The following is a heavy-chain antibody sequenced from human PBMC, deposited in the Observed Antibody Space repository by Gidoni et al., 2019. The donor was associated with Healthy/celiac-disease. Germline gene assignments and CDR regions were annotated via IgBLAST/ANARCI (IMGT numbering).Heavy chain of an antibody. CDR3: ASHSPDFWSGYYPLFLDD. V-gene: IGHV1-69*01. CDR1: GGTFSSYA. CDR2: IIPIFGTA. D-gene: IGHD3-3*01. Sequence: QVQLVQSGAAVQKPGSSVKVCCKASGGTFSSYAISWVRQAPGQGLEWMGGIIPIFGTANYAQKFQGRVTITADESTSTAYMELSSLRSEDTAVYYCASHSPDFWSGYYPLFLDDWGQGTLVTVSS. J-gene: IGHJ4*02.